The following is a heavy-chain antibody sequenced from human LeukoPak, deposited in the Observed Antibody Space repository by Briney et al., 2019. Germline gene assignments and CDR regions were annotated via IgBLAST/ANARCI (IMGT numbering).Heavy chain of an antibody. D-gene: IGHD4-23*01. V-gene: IGHV4-39*01. Sequence: SETLSLTCTVSGGSISSSSYYWGWIRQPPGKGLEWIGSIYYSGSTYYNPSLKSRVTISVDTSKNQFSLKLSSVTAADTAVYYCARRDYGGNFPFDYWGQGTLVTVSP. CDR2: IYYSGST. CDR3: ARRDYGGNFPFDY. J-gene: IGHJ4*02. CDR1: GGSISSSSYY.